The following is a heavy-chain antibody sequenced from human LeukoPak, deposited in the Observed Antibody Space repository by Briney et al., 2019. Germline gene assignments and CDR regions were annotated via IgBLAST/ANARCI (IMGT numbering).Heavy chain of an antibody. CDR1: GFTFSSYW. CDR2: INSDGSST. J-gene: IGHJ4*02. CDR3: ARGARGSGTASDY. Sequence: PGGSLRLSCAASGFTFSSYWMHWVRQAPGKGLVRVSRINSDGSSTNYADSVKGRFTISRDNAKNTLHLQMNSLRAEDTAVYYCARGARGSGTASDYWGQGTLVTVSS. V-gene: IGHV3-74*01. D-gene: IGHD3-10*01.